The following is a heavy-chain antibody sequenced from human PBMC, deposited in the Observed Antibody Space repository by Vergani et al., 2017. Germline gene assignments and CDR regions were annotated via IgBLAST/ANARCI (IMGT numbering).Heavy chain of an antibody. CDR3: ARVAYGDYYYYFDY. V-gene: IGHV4-59*01. D-gene: IGHD4-17*01. Sequence: QVQLQESAPGLVKPSETLSLPCTVSGGSISSYYWSWIRQPPGKGLEWIGYIYYSGSTNYNPSLKSRVTVSVDTSKNQFSLKLSSVTAADTAVYYCARVAYGDYYYYFDYWGQGTLVTVSS. CDR1: GGSISSYY. CDR2: IYYSGST. J-gene: IGHJ4*02.